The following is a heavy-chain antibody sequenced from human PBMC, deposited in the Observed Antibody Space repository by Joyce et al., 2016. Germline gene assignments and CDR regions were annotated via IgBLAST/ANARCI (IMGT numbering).Heavy chain of an antibody. J-gene: IGHJ4*02. CDR1: GFAFSSYH. CDR3: AKQSHSSGLDY. D-gene: IGHD6-19*01. V-gene: IGHV3-30*18. Sequence: QVQLVESGGGAVQPGRPLRLSCAASGFAFSSYHMHWVRQAPGKGLGWMAVSPYNANAESYACSVKGRFTVSRDNSKHTLYLQMNTLGPEDTAVYYCAKQSHSSGLDYWGQGILVTVSS. CDR2: SPYNANAE.